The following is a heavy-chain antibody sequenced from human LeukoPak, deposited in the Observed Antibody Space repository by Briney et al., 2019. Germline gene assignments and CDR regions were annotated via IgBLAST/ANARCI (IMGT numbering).Heavy chain of an antibody. J-gene: IGHJ4*02. CDR3: ARSAHTMIVVPSDY. V-gene: IGHV3-30*03. CDR1: GFTFSSNG. CDR2: ISYDGSNK. D-gene: IGHD3-22*01. Sequence: GGSLRLSCAASGFTFSSNGMHWVRQAPGKGLEWVAVISYDGSNKYYADSVKGRFTISRDNSKNTLYLQMNSLRAEDTAVYYCARSAHTMIVVPSDYWGQGTLVTVSS.